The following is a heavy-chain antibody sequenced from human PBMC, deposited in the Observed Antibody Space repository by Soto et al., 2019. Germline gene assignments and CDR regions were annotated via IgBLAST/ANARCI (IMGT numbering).Heavy chain of an antibody. Sequence: QLHLVQSGAVVKKPGASVTVSCSASGYPVTAYYMHWVRQAPGRGLEWMGGINPATGAAKYTQTIQGRVTMPRDTSTSTVFMELSGLTSEDTAVFYCARGGGVGVAGSAAFDMWGQGTLVTVSS. CDR2: INPATGAA. V-gene: IGHV1-2*02. J-gene: IGHJ3*02. D-gene: IGHD3-3*01. CDR3: ARGGGVGVAGSAAFDM. CDR1: GYPVTAYY.